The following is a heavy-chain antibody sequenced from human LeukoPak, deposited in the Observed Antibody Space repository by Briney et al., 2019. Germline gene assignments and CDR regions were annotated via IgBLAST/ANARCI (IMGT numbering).Heavy chain of an antibody. D-gene: IGHD4-17*01. CDR3: AAYGDYHY. CDR2: IISSSSTI. V-gene: IGHV3-48*01. Sequence: PGESLRLSCAASGFTFSSYSMNWVRQAPGKGLEWVSYIISSSSTISYADSVKGRFTISRDNAKNSLFLQMNSLRAEDTAVYYCAAYGDYHYWGQGTLVTVSS. CDR1: GFTFSSYS. J-gene: IGHJ4*02.